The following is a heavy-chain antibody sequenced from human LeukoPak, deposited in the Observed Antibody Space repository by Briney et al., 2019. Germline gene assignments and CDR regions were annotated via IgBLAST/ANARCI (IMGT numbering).Heavy chain of an antibody. CDR2: INPSGGST. V-gene: IGHV1-46*01. CDR1: GYTFTSYY. CDR3: ARAGYSYGTESWFDP. Sequence: ASVKVSCKASGYTFTSYYMHWVRQAPGQGLEWMGIINPSGGSTSYAQKFQGRVTMTRDTSTGTVYMELSSLRSEDTAVYYCARAGYSYGTESWFDPWGQGTLVTVSS. J-gene: IGHJ5*02. D-gene: IGHD5-18*01.